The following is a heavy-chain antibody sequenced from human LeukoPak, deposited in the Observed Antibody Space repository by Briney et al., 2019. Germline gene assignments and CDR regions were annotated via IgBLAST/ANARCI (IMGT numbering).Heavy chain of an antibody. CDR3: ARGLSDYGDYYYYMDV. J-gene: IGHJ6*03. V-gene: IGHV1-8*01. D-gene: IGHD4-17*01. Sequence: HGASVKVSCKASGYTFTSYDINWVRQATGQGLEWMGWMNPNSGNTGYAQKFQGRVTMTRNTSISTAYMELSSLRSEDTAVYYCARGLSDYGDYYYYMDVWGKGTTVTISS. CDR1: GYTFTSYD. CDR2: MNPNSGNT.